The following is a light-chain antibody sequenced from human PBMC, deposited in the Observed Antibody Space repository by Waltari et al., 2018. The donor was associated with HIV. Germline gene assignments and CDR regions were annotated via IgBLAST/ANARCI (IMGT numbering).Light chain of an antibody. J-gene: IGKJ4*01. CDR1: QSVSSY. Sequence: EIVLTQSPATLSLSPGARATLAGKASQSVSSYLPWYQQKPGQAPRLLNYDASNRATGIPARFSCSGSGTGFTLTISSLGPEDVAFYYCQHRSSWPPHTCRGGTRVEIK. V-gene: IGKV3-11*01. CDR2: DAS. CDR3: QHRSSWPPHT.